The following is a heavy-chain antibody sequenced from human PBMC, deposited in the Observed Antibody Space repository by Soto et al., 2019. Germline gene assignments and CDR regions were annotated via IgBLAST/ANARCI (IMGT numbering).Heavy chain of an antibody. D-gene: IGHD6-13*01. V-gene: IGHV1-18*01. J-gene: IGHJ6*02. CDR2: ISAYNGNT. Sequence: ASVKVSCKASGYTFTSYGISCVRQAPGQVLEWMGWISAYNGNTNYAQKLQGRVTMTTDTSTSTAYMELRSLRSDDTAVYYCARDSGGQLVRGRYGMDVWGQGTTVTVSS. CDR1: GYTFTSYG. CDR3: ARDSGGQLVRGRYGMDV.